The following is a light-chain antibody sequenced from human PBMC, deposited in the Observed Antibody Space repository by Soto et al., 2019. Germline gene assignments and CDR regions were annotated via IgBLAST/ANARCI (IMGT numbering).Light chain of an antibody. CDR1: SSDFGGYNY. V-gene: IGLV2-14*03. CDR2: HVS. J-gene: IGLJ1*01. Sequence: QSTLTQPASVSGSPGQSITISCTGTSSDFGGYNYVSWYQQYPGKVPKLLIYHVSNRPSGVSNRFSGSKSGNTASLTISGLQAEDEADYFCTSFTSDNLLVFGTGTKVTVL. CDR3: TSFTSDNLLV.